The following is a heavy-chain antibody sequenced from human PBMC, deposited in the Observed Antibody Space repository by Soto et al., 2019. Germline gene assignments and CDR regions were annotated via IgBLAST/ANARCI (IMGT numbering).Heavy chain of an antibody. CDR1: SGSINSSNW. J-gene: IGHJ4*02. CDR3: AMKGPSDESPFQS. D-gene: IGHD3-10*01. CDR2: IYHTGNT. Sequence: QVQLQESGPGLVKPSGTLSLTCGVSSGSINSSNWWSWVRQAPGQGLEWIGEIYHTGNTNDSWSLKSRVTLSVDKSKNQFSLKLASVTAADTAMYFCAMKGPSDESPFQSWGQGMLVTVSS. V-gene: IGHV4-4*02.